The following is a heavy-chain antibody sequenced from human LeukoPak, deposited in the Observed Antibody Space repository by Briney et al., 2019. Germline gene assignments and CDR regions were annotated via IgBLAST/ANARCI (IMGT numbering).Heavy chain of an antibody. Sequence: ASVKVSCKASGYTFTGYYMHWVRQAPGQGLEWMGWINPNSGGTNYAQKFQGRVTMTRDTSISTAYMELSRLRSDDTAVYYCARSSTDQIVVVPAWFDPWGQGTLVTVSS. CDR2: INPNSGGT. CDR1: GYTFTGYY. D-gene: IGHD2-2*01. V-gene: IGHV1-2*02. CDR3: ARSSTDQIVVVPAWFDP. J-gene: IGHJ5*02.